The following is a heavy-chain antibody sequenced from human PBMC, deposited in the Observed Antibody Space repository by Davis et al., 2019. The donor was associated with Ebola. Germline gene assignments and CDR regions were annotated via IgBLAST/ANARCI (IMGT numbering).Heavy chain of an antibody. CDR1: GYTFTSYA. D-gene: IGHD4-17*01. CDR3: ARLSYGDYPYYFDY. V-gene: IGHV7-4-1*02. Sequence: ASVKVSCKASGYTFTSYAMNWVRQAPGQGLEWMGWINTNTGNPTYAQGFTGRFVFSLDTSVSTAYLQISSLKAEDTAVYYCARLSYGDYPYYFDYWGQGTLVTVSS. J-gene: IGHJ4*02. CDR2: INTNTGNP.